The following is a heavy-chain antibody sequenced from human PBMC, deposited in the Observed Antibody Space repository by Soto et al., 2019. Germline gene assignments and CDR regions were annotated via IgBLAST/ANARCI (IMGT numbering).Heavy chain of an antibody. V-gene: IGHV6-1*01. J-gene: IGHJ4*02. D-gene: IGHD2-8*01. CDR1: GDSVSSNSAA. CDR3: ARGRGELGYCTNGVCYKFDY. Sequence: PSETLSLTCAISGDSVSSNSAAWNWIRQSPSRGLEWLGRTYYRSKWYNDYAVSVKSRITINPDTSKNQFSLQLNSVTPEDTAVYYCARGRGELGYCTNGVCYKFDYWGQGTLVTVSS. CDR2: TYYRSKWYN.